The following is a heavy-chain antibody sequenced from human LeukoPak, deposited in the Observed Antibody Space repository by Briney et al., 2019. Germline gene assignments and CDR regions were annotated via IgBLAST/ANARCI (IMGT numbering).Heavy chain of an antibody. J-gene: IGHJ4*02. CDR2: ISYDGSNK. V-gene: IGHV3-30-3*01. CDR1: GFTFSSYA. Sequence: GGSLRLSCAASGFTFSSYAMHWVRQAPGKGLEWVAVISYDGSNKYYAASVKGRFTISRDNSKNTLYLQMNSLRAEDTAVYYCATEEFDYWGQGTLVTVSS. CDR3: ATEEFDY.